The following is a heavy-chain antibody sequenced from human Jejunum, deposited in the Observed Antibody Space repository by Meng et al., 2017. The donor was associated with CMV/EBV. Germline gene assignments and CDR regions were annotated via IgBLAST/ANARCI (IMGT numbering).Heavy chain of an antibody. Sequence: QVQWAHSGFELKKPWCSGKVSCKVYGYTFSTYTRNWVRQAHGRGLEWMGWISTNTGTPTYTQGFTGRFVFSLDTSVSTAYLQISSLKAEDTAVYYCARGGNFDPWGQGTLVTVSS. CDR2: ISTNTGTP. J-gene: IGHJ5*02. CDR3: ARGGNFDP. D-gene: IGHD2/OR15-2a*01. CDR1: GYTFSTYT. V-gene: IGHV7-4-1*02.